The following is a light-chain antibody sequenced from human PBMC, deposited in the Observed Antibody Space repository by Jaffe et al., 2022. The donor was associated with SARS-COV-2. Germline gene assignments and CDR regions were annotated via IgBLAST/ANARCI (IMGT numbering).Light chain of an antibody. CDR2: DNS. J-gene: IGLJ1*01. V-gene: IGLV1-51*01. CDR1: SSNIGYSY. CDR3: GTWDTSLRAYV. Sequence: QSVLTQPPSVSAAPGQKVTISCSGGSSNIGYSYVSWYQQFPGTAPKLLIYDNSERPSGIPARFSGAKSGTSATLAITGPQTGDEADYYCGTWDTSLRAYVFGTGTKVTVL.